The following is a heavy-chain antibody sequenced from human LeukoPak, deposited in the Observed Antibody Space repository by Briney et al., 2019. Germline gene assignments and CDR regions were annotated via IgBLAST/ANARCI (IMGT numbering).Heavy chain of an antibody. Sequence: PSETLSLTCTVSGGSISSGSYYWSWIRQPAGKGLEWIGRIYTSGSTNYNPSLKSRVTISVDTSKNQFSLKLSSVTAADTAVYYCARGYSYGLPRLYYFDYWGQGTLVTVSP. D-gene: IGHD5-18*01. CDR2: IYTSGST. CDR1: GGSISSGSYY. J-gene: IGHJ4*02. V-gene: IGHV4-61*02. CDR3: ARGYSYGLPRLYYFDY.